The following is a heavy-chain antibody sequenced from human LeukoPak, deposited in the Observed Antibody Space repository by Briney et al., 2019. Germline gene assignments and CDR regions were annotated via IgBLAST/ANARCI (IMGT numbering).Heavy chain of an antibody. CDR1: GGSISSGSYY. V-gene: IGHV4-61*02. CDR2: IYTSGST. Sequence: SQTLSLTCTVSGGSISSGSYYWSWIRQPAGKGLEWIGRIYTSGSTNYNPSLKSRVTISVDTSKNQFSLKLSSVTAADTAVYYCARGGTSRTTMRGIDYWGQGTLVTVSS. D-gene: IGHD1-14*01. J-gene: IGHJ4*02. CDR3: ARGGTSRTTMRGIDY.